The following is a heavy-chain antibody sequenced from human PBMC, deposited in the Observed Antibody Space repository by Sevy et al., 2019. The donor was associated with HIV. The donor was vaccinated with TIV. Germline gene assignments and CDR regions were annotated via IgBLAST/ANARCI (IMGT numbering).Heavy chain of an antibody. CDR3: AREGCTKPHDY. V-gene: IGHV3-23*01. D-gene: IGHD2-8*01. CDR2: FSFGCGRI. J-gene: IGHJ4*02. Sequence: VGSLRLSCEASGFTFSKYSMSWVRQAPGNGLEWVSTFSFGCGRINYADSVKGRFTISRDDSKNTLYLQMNSLRAEDTAVYYCAREGCTKPHDYWGQGTLVTVS. CDR1: GFTFSKYS.